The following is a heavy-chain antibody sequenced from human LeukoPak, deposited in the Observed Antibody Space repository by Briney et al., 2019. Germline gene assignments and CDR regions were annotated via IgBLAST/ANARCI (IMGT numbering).Heavy chain of an antibody. Sequence: GGSLRLSCAASGFTFSTYAMSWVRQAPGKGLEWVSSISADGAGRYYADSVKGRFTISRDNSKNTLYLQMNSLRAEDTAVYYCAKTTYYYDSSGYYYGEYFDYWGQGTLVTVSS. V-gene: IGHV3-23*01. CDR2: ISADGAGR. J-gene: IGHJ4*02. CDR3: AKTTYYYDSSGYYYGEYFDY. CDR1: GFTFSTYA. D-gene: IGHD3-22*01.